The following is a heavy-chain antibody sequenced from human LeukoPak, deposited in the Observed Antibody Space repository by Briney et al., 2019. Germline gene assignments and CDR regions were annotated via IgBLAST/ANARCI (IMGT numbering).Heavy chain of an antibody. CDR3: ARAAGEVDGTVFYYYCYMDV. V-gene: IGHV3-74*01. J-gene: IGHJ6*03. CDR2: INSDGSST. D-gene: IGHD6-19*01. Sequence: GRTLRLSRAASGFTLSRSWMHCVPEAPGKGRVGVSRINSDGSSTRSADSAKGGFTISRDNAKHTLYLQKNSLRAQDTAVYLCARAAGEVDGTVFYYYCYMDVWDKGTTVTVSS. CDR1: GFTLSRSW.